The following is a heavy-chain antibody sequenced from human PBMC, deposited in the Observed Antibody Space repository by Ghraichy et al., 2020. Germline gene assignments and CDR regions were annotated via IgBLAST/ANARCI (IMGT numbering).Heavy chain of an antibody. CDR3: ARHSNSAFDI. Sequence: TLSLTCTVSGGSISSSSYYWGWIRQPPGKGLEWIGSIYYSGSTYYNPSLKSRVTISVDTSKNQFSLKLSSVTAADTAVYYCARHSNSAFDIWGQGTMVTVSS. CDR1: GGSISSSSYY. CDR2: IYYSGST. V-gene: IGHV4-39*01. J-gene: IGHJ3*02.